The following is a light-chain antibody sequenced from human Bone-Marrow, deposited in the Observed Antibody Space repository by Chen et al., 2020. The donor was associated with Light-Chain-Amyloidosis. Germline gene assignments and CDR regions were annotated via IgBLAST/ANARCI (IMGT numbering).Light chain of an antibody. CDR1: SSDVGSYNI. J-gene: IGLJ3*02. CDR3: SSYAGSSTWV. CDR2: EVN. V-gene: IGLV2-23*02. Sequence: QSALTQPASVSGSPGQSITISCTGTSSDVGSYNIVSWYQQHPGKAPKFMIYEVNKRPSGVSKRVSCSKAADTASLRSSGVQAEDEADYYCSSYAGSSTWVFGGGTKLTVL.